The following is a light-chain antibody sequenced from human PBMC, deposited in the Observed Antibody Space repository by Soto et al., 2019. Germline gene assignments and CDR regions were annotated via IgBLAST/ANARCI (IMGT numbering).Light chain of an antibody. CDR1: QDVGKW. CDR2: GAS. CDR3: QQANSFPIT. J-gene: IGKJ5*01. V-gene: IGKV1-12*01. Sequence: DIQMTQSPPAVSACVGDRGTITCRGSQDVGKWLAWYQQKPGKAPTLLIHGASSLQSGVPPRYSGSGYGTDFTLTISSLQPEDFATYYSQQANSFPITFGQGTRLEI.